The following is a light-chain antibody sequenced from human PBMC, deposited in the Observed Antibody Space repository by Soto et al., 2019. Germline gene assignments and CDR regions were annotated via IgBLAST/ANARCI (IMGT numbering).Light chain of an antibody. Sequence: QSVLTQPPSASGNPGQRLTISCSGSTSNILRNYVYWYRQLPGTAPRLLISMNDQRPSGVPDRFSGSKSGTSASLAISGLRSEDEADYYCQSYDNSLSAYIFGGGTKLTVL. CDR3: QSYDNSLSAYI. V-gene: IGLV1-47*01. J-gene: IGLJ2*01. CDR1: TSNILRNY. CDR2: MND.